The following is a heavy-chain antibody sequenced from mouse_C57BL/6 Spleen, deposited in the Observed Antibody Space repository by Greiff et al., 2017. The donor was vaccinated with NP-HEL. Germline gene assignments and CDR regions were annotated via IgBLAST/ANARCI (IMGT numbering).Heavy chain of an antibody. J-gene: IGHJ2*01. CDR1: GYTFTSYW. V-gene: IGHV1-5*01. CDR2: IYPGNSDT. Sequence: VQLQQSGTVLARPGASVKMSCKTSGYTFTSYWMHWVKQRPGQGLEWIGAIYPGNSDTSYNQKFKGKAKLTAVTSASTAYMELSSLTNEDSAVYYCTREKKLEYYFDYWGQGTTLTVSS. CDR3: TREKKLEYYFDY.